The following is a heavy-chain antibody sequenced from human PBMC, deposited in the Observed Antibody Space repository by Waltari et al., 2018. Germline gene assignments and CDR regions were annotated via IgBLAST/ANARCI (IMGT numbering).Heavy chain of an antibody. D-gene: IGHD6-13*01. J-gene: IGHJ5*02. Sequence: EVQLLESGGGLVQPGGSLRLSCAASGFTFSSYAMSWVRQAPGKGLAWVSAISGSGGSTYYADSVKGRFTISRDNSKNTLYLQMNSLRAEDTAVYYCAKQSSGIAAAWVNWFDPWGQGTLVTVSS. V-gene: IGHV3-23*01. CDR2: ISGSGGST. CDR3: AKQSSGIAAAWVNWFDP. CDR1: GFTFSSYA.